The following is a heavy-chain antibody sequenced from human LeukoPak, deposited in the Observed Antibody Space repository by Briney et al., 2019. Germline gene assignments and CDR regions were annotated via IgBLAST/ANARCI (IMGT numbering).Heavy chain of an antibody. CDR2: IWDDGGNK. V-gene: IGHV3-33*01. J-gene: IGHJ4*02. Sequence: GRSLRLSCATSGFIFRAYGMHWVRQPPGKGLEWVAVIWDDGGNKYFADSVKGRFTISRDNSKNTLYLQMNSLRAEDTALYYCARQYCSGGDCYFFDWGQGTLVTVSS. CDR1: GFIFRAYG. CDR3: ARQYCSGGDCYFFD. D-gene: IGHD2-15*01.